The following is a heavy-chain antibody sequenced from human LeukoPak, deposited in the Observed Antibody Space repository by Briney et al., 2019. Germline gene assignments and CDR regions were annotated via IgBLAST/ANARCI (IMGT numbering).Heavy chain of an antibody. CDR1: GFTFSSYA. CDR2: ISGSGGST. D-gene: IGHD2-21*02. Sequence: GGSLRLSCAASGFTFSSYAMSWVRQAPGKGLEWVSAISGSGGSTYYADSVKGRFTISRDNSKNTLYLQMNSLRAVDTAVYYCAKPQGPHIVVVTAIPPEYFQHWGQGTLVTVSS. J-gene: IGHJ1*01. V-gene: IGHV3-23*01. CDR3: AKPQGPHIVVVTAIPPEYFQH.